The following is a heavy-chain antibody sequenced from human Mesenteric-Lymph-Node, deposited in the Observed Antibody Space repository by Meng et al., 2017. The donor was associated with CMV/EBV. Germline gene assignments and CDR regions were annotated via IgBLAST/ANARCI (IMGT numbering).Heavy chain of an antibody. J-gene: IGHJ3*02. V-gene: IGHV1-8*02. Sequence: ASVKVSCKASAYTFIGYYLHWVRQAPGQGLEWMGWMNPNSGNTGYAQKFQGRVTMTRNTSISTAYMELSSLRSEDTAVYYCVRSGWLFDIWGQGTMVTVSS. D-gene: IGHD3-3*01. CDR3: VRSGWLFDI. CDR2: MNPNSGNT. CDR1: AYTFIGYY.